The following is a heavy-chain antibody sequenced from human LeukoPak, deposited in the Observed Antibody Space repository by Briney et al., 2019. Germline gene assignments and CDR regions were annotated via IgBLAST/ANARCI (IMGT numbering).Heavy chain of an antibody. CDR1: GFTFSDYY. CDR2: ISSSGSTI. Sequence: GGSLRLSCAASGFTFSDYYMSWIRQAPGKGLEWVSYISSSGSTIYYADSVKGRFTISRDNAKNSLYLQMNSLRAEDTAVYYCACVGTVTRYYYYYGMDVWGQGTTVTVSS. V-gene: IGHV3-11*01. D-gene: IGHD4-11*01. CDR3: ACVGTVTRYYYYYGMDV. J-gene: IGHJ6*02.